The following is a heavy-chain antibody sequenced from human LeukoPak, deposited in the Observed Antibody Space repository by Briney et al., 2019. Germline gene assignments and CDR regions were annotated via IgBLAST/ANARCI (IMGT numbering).Heavy chain of an antibody. V-gene: IGHV3-48*01. J-gene: IGHJ3*02. CDR1: GFTFSDYA. Sequence: GGSLRLSCAASGFTFSDYAMNWVCQAPGKGLEWVSYIGVGSSTKYYGDSVKGRFTISRDNSKNTLYLQMNSLRAEDTAVYYCARGTRITMIPGIWGQGTMVTVSS. CDR3: ARGTRITMIPGI. D-gene: IGHD3-22*01. CDR2: IGVGSSTK.